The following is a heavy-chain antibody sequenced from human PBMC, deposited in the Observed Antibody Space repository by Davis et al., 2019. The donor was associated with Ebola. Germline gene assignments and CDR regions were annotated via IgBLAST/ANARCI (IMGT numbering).Heavy chain of an antibody. D-gene: IGHD6-19*01. V-gene: IGHV1-46*01. CDR3: ARGRAVAGTGGIYYYYYGMDV. J-gene: IGHJ6*02. Sequence: ASVKVSCKASGYTFTSYYMHWVRQAPGQGLEWMGIINPSGGSTSYAQKFQGRVTMTRDTSTSTVYMELSSLRSEDTAVYYCARGRAVAGTGGIYYYYYGMDVWGQGTTVTVSS. CDR2: INPSGGST. CDR1: GYTFTSYY.